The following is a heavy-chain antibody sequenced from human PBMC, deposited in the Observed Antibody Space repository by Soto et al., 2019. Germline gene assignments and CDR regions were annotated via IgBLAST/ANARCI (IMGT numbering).Heavy chain of an antibody. D-gene: IGHD6-13*01. J-gene: IGHJ4*02. CDR2: ISYDGSNK. V-gene: IGHV3-30*18. Sequence: GGSLRLSCAASGFTFSIYGMHWVRQAPGKGLEWVAVISYDGSNKYYADSVKGRFTISRDNSKNTLYLQMNSLRAEDTAVYYCAKSEGSSWFDYWGQGTLVTVSS. CDR3: AKSEGSSWFDY. CDR1: GFTFSIYG.